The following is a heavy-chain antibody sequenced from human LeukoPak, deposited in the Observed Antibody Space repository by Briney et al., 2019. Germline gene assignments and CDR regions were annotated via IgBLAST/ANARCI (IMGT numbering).Heavy chain of an antibody. CDR2: ISGGGGTT. Sequence: PGGSLRLSCAASGFTFTTYTMNWVRQLPGKGLEWVSGISGGGGTTYYTDSVRGRFTVSRDNSKNTLYLQMNSLRAEDTAVYYCGKNRYSGSLSPFDIWGQGTMVTVSS. J-gene: IGHJ3*02. D-gene: IGHD1-26*01. V-gene: IGHV3-23*01. CDR1: GFTFTTYT. CDR3: GKNRYSGSLSPFDI.